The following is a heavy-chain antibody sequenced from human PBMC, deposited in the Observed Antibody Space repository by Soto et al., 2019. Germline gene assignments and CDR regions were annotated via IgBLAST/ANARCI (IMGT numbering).Heavy chain of an antibody. Sequence: EVQLLESGGGLVQPGGSLRLSCAASGLTFSTFAMNWVRQAPGKGLEWVSAISGSAGNTYYAVSVKGRFTISRDNSKNTLYLQMNSLRVEDTALYYCATADYGFWSGLSGGGWFDPWGQGTLVTVSS. V-gene: IGHV3-23*01. CDR3: ATADYGFWSGLSGGGWFDP. J-gene: IGHJ5*02. CDR2: ISGSAGNT. D-gene: IGHD3-3*01. CDR1: GLTFSTFA.